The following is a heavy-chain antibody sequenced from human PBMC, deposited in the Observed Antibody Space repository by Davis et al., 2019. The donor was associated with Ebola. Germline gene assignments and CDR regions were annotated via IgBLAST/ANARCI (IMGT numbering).Heavy chain of an antibody. V-gene: IGHV3-33*01. CDR3: ARDYFDSSGCFDY. J-gene: IGHJ4*02. CDR1: GFTFNNYV. Sequence: GESLKISCTTSGFTFNNYVMHWVRQAPGKGLEWVAVIWSDGSNQHYADSVKGRFTISRDNSKNTLYLQMNSLRAEDTAVYYCARDYFDSSGCFDYWGQGTLVTVSS. CDR2: IWSDGSNQ. D-gene: IGHD3-22*01.